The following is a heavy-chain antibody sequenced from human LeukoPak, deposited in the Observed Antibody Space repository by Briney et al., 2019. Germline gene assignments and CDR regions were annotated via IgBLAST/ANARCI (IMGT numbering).Heavy chain of an antibody. Sequence: GGSLRLSCAASGFTFDDYAMHWVRQAPGKGLEWVSGISWNSGSIGYADSVKGRFTISRDNAKNSLYLQMNSLRAEDTAVYYCAKRGEWLQRGYFDYWGQGTLVTVSS. CDR1: GFTFDDYA. D-gene: IGHD3-16*01. CDR2: ISWNSGSI. V-gene: IGHV3-9*01. CDR3: AKRGEWLQRGYFDY. J-gene: IGHJ4*02.